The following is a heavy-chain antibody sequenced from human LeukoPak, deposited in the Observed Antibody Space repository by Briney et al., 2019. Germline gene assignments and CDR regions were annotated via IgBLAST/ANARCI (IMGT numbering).Heavy chain of an antibody. CDR3: ATYRGRGSPFDF. J-gene: IGHJ4*02. V-gene: IGHV3-23*01. Sequence: PGGSLRLSCAASGSTFSASAMSWVRQTPGKRLEWVSGITNGGGDIKYADSVRGRFTISRDNSKNALYLQMTSLRAEDTAVYYCATYRGRGSPFDFWGQGTQVTVSS. CDR2: ITNGGGDI. CDR1: GSTFSASA. D-gene: IGHD2-15*01.